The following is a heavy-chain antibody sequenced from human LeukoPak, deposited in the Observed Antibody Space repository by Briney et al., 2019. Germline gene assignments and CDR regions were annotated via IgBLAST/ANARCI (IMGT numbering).Heavy chain of an antibody. CDR1: GFTFSNYI. CDR3: VRVGIPVAGTSSFDH. Sequence: PAGGSLRLSCAASGFTFSNYIMHWVRQAPGKGLEWVAVISYDGSTIYYADSVRGRFTISRDNSKSTLYLQMNSLRAEDTAVYYCVRVGIPVAGTSSFDHWGQGTLVTVSS. D-gene: IGHD6-19*01. V-gene: IGHV3-30*04. J-gene: IGHJ4*02. CDR2: ISYDGSTI.